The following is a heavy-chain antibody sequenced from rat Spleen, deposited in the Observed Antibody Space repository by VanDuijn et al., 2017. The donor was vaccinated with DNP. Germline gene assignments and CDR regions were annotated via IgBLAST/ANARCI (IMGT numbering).Heavy chain of an antibody. J-gene: IGHJ2*01. CDR1: GFTFSYYW. D-gene: IGHD1-4*01. CDR3: ARDNYPYY. Sequence: EVQLVETGGGLVQPGRSLRLSCVASGFTFSYYWMTWIRQVPGKGLEWVASITTSGDSTSSPDSVKGRFTISRDNAKNTLYLQMSTLRAEDTATYYCARDNYPYYWGQGVMVTVSS. V-gene: IGHV5-31*01. CDR2: ITTSGDST.